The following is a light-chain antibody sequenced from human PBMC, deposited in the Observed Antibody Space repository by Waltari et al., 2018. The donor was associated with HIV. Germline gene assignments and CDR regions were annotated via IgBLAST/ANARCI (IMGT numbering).Light chain of an antibody. CDR2: SNI. J-gene: IGLJ3*02. CDR3: GTWDSSLSADV. V-gene: IGLV1-51*01. Sequence: QSVLTQPPSVSAAPGQKVTISCSGSSSNIGTNYVAWYQQLPGTAPKRLIYSNIKRPSGIPSRFSGSKSGTSATLGITGLQTGDEADYYCGTWDSSLSADVFGGGTKLTVL. CDR1: SSNIGTNY.